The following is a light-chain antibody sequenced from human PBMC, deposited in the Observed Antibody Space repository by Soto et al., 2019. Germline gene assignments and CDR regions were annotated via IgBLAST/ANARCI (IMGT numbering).Light chain of an antibody. J-gene: IGKJ4*01. Sequence: EIVLTQSPATLSLSPGERATLSCRASQSIRSYLAWYQQKSGQAPMLLIFDASHRATGIPARFSGSGSGTDITLTISSLEPEDFAVYYCQQRSNWPPAFGGGTKVEIK. V-gene: IGKV3-11*01. CDR3: QQRSNWPPA. CDR2: DAS. CDR1: QSIRSY.